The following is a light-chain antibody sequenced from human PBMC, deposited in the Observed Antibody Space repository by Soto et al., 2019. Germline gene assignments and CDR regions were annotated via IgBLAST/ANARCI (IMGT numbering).Light chain of an antibody. CDR3: QQYSNWPPIT. V-gene: IGKV3-15*01. Sequence: VRTQSPGTLSLSPGEIATLSCRASQSVSIHLAWYQQKPGQAPRLLIYDTSTRATGIPARFSGSGSGTEFTLTISSLQSEDFAVYYCQQYSNWPPITLAQGTRLEIK. J-gene: IGKJ5*01. CDR2: DTS. CDR1: QSVSIH.